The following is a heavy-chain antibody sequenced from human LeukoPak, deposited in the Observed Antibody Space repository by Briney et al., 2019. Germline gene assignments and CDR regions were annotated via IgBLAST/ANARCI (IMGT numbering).Heavy chain of an antibody. CDR2: VYYSGDT. CDR3: ARVRDGYNDAFDI. D-gene: IGHD5-24*01. V-gene: IGHV4-39*07. J-gene: IGHJ3*02. CDR1: GGSISSSSSY. Sequence: SETLSPTCSVSGGSISSSSSYWGWIRQPPGKGLEWIGSVYYSGDTYYNPSLKSRVTISVDTSKNQFSLRLNSVTAADTAVYYCARVRDGYNDAFDIWGQGTMVIVSS.